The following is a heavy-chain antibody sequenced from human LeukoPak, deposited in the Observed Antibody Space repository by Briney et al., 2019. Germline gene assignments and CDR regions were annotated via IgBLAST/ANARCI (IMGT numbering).Heavy chain of an antibody. V-gene: IGHV4-59*03. CDR2: IYYSGST. CDR3: ATSTMTTGPYPPPRYVY. CDR1: DGFISDYF. J-gene: IGHJ4*02. Sequence: SETLSLTCTVSDGFISDYFWTWIRQPPGKGPEFIGYIYYSGSTYYNPSLKSRVTMSVDTSKNQFSLKLTSVTAADTAVHYCATSTMTTGPYPPPRYVYWGQGTLVAVSS. D-gene: IGHD1-14*01.